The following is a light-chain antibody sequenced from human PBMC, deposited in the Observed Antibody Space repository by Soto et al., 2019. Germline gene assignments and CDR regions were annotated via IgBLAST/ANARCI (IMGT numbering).Light chain of an antibody. CDR1: QSISRW. Sequence: ESKVTKSPSTLSASVGDRVTITCRASQSISRWVAWYQQKPGKAPKVLIYDVSSLESGVPSRFSGRGSGTEFTLTISSLQPDDFATYYCQQADSFPLTFGGGTIVDIK. J-gene: IGKJ4*01. V-gene: IGKV1-5*01. CDR3: QQADSFPLT. CDR2: DVS.